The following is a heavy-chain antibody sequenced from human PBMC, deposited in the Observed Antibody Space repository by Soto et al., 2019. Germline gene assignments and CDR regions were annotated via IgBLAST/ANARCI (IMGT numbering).Heavy chain of an antibody. J-gene: IGHJ5*02. CDR3: ARSFFP. CDR2: IFYNGTT. Sequence: QVQLQESGPGLVKPSETLSLTCVVSGGSISRYRWSWIRQPPGKGLEWIGYIFYNGTTSYNSSHTSRVTISVALSKNPLSLTLASVTAADTAVYYCARSFFPWGQGTLVVVSS. V-gene: IGHV4-59*01. CDR1: GGSISRYR.